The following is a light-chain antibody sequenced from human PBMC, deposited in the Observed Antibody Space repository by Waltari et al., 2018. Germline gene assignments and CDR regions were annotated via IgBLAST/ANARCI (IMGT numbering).Light chain of an antibody. CDR1: KLGNKY. CDR2: QDT. CDR3: QAWDSSTEI. V-gene: IGLV3-1*01. J-gene: IGLJ2*01. Sequence: SYELTQPPSVSVSPGQTASITCSGDKLGNKYTTWYQQKPGQSPMLVIYQDTMRPSGLPERFSGSNSGNAATLTISGTQAMDEADYYCQAWDSSTEIFGGGTKLTVL.